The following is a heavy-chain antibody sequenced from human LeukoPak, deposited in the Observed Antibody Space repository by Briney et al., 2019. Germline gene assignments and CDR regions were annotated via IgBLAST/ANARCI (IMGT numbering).Heavy chain of an antibody. CDR2: IKQDGSEK. D-gene: IGHD1-14*01. Sequence: GGSLRLSCAASGFTFSSYWMSWVRQAPGKGLEWVANIKQDGSEKYYVDSVKGRFTISRDNAKNSLYLQMNSLRAEDTAVYYCARGPPATGFDYFDYWGQETLVTVSS. CDR1: GFTFSSYW. V-gene: IGHV3-7*01. J-gene: IGHJ4*02. CDR3: ARGPPATGFDYFDY.